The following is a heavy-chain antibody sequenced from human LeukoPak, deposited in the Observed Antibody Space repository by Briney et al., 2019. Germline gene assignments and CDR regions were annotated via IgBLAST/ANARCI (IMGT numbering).Heavy chain of an antibody. J-gene: IGHJ4*02. CDR1: GFTFSSYA. CDR2: ISGSGGST. Sequence: GGSLRLSCAASGFTFSSYAMSWVRQAPGKGREWVSAISGSGGSTYYADSVKGRFTISRDNSKNTLYLQMNSLRAEDTAVYYCAKDARYYYDSSGYYYGYGGQGTLVTVSS. V-gene: IGHV3-23*01. CDR3: AKDARYYYDSSGYYYGY. D-gene: IGHD3-22*01.